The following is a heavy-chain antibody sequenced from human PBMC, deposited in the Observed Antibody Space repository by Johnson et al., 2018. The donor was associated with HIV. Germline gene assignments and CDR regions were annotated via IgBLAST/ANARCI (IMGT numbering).Heavy chain of an antibody. CDR2: INWHGGST. J-gene: IGHJ3*02. CDR1: GFTVRSNY. Sequence: EVQLVESGGGLIQPGGSLRLSCEASGFTVRSNYISWVRQTPGKGLEWVSGINWHGGSTGYADSVKGRFTISRDNTKNSVYLQMNSLRVEDTAFYYCARDGWEQRGETVGDGFDIWGQGTMVTVSS. CDR3: ARDGWEQRGETVGDGFDI. D-gene: IGHD1-26*01. V-gene: IGHV3-20*04.